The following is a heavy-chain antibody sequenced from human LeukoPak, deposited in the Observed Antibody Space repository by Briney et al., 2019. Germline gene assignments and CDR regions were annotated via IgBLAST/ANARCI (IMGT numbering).Heavy chain of an antibody. V-gene: IGHV3-23*01. CDR2: ISGSGGST. CDR1: GFTFSSYA. J-gene: IGHJ4*02. Sequence: GGSLRLSCAASGFTFSSYAMSWVRQAPGKGLEWVSAISGSGGSTYYADSVKGRFTISRDNSKNTLYLQMNSLRAEDTAVYYCAKIPTQEYYYDSSGLFDYWGQGTLVTVSS. D-gene: IGHD3-22*01. CDR3: AKIPTQEYYYDSSGLFDY.